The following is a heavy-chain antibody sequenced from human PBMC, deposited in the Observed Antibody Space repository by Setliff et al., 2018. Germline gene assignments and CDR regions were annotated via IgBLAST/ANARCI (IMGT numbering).Heavy chain of an antibody. V-gene: IGHV4-34*01. Sequence: PSETLSLTCAVFGGSFSGYYWTWIRQSPGKGLEWIGEINHSGITNYSPSLKSRVTISTDTSRNQFSLKLTSVTAADTAVYFCARDPGFHSGTWCLGDWGQGTQVTVSS. CDR3: ARDPGFHSGTWCLGD. D-gene: IGHD2-8*01. CDR2: INHSGIT. J-gene: IGHJ4*02. CDR1: GGSFSGYY.